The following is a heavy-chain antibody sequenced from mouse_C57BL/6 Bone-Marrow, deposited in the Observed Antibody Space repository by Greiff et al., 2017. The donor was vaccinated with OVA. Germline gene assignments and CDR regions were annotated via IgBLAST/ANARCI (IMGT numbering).Heavy chain of an antibody. J-gene: IGHJ4*01. D-gene: IGHD2-4*01. CDR1: GYTFTSYW. CDR3: ARVIYYDYDRGYYYAMDY. V-gene: IGHV1-64*01. CDR2: IHPNSGST. Sequence: QVQLQQPGAELVKPGASVKLSCKASGYTFTSYWMPWVKQRPGHGLEWIGMIHPNSGSTNYNEKFKSKATLTVDKSSSTAYMLLSSLTSEDSAVYYCARVIYYDYDRGYYYAMDYWGQGTSVTVSS.